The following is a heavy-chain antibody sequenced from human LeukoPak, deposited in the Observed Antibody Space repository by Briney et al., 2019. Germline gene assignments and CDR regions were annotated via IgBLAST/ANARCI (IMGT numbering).Heavy chain of an antibody. J-gene: IGHJ4*02. CDR2: INGDGSTT. CDR3: ASRYYDSSGYYSGIDY. V-gene: IGHV3-74*01. Sequence: GGSLRLSCAASGFSFSTYWMHWVRQAPGEGLVWVSRINGDGSTTNYADSVKGRFTISRDNSKNTLYLQMNSLRAEDTAVYYCASRYYDSSGYYSGIDYWGQGTLVTVSS. D-gene: IGHD3-22*01. CDR1: GFSFSTYW.